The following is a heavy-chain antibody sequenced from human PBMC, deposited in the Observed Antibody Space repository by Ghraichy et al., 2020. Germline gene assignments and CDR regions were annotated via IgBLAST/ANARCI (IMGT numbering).Heavy chain of an antibody. CDR2: IYYTGST. J-gene: IGHJ6*04. Sequence: SETLSLTFTVSGGSIGSYYLSWIRQPPGKGLEWIGFIYYTGSTSYNPSLKSRATISQDTSKSQFSLKLSAVTAADTALYYCARDRGGNSGSYYYGMDVWGEVTTVTVSS. CDR1: GGSIGSYY. CDR3: ARDRGGNSGSYYYGMDV. V-gene: IGHV4-59*01. D-gene: IGHD4-23*01.